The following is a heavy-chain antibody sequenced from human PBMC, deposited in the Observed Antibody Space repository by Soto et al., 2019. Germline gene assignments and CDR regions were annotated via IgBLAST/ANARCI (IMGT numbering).Heavy chain of an antibody. V-gene: IGHV3-7*03. Sequence: PGGSLRLSCAASGFTFSSYWMSWVRQAPGKGLEWVARIKQRGSETHYVDSVKGRFTISRDDAKNSLYLQMNSLRAEDRAVYYCARDGPGIPDVWGQGTTVTVSS. D-gene: IGHD1-20*01. CDR1: GFTFSSYW. CDR3: ARDGPGIPDV. CDR2: IKQRGSET. J-gene: IGHJ6*02.